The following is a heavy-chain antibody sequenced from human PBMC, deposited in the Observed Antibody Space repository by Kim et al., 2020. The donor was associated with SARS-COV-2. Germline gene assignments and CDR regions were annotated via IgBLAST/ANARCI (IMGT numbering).Heavy chain of an antibody. J-gene: IGHJ4*02. CDR2: IIPIFGTA. CDR1: GGTFSSYA. CDR3: ARFSHYGSGSYFVDY. Sequence: SVKVSCKASGGTFSSYAISWVRQAPGQGLEWMGGIIPIFGTANYAQKFQGRVTITADESTSTAYMELSSLRSEDTAVYYCARFSHYGSGSYFVDYWGQGTLVTVSS. D-gene: IGHD3-10*01. V-gene: IGHV1-69*13.